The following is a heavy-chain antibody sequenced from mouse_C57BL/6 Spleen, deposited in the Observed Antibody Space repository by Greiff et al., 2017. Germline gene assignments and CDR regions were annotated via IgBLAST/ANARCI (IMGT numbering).Heavy chain of an antibody. CDR2: IDPSDSET. Sequence: QVQLQQPGAELVRPGSSVKLSCKASGYTFTSYWMHWVKQRPIQGLEWIGNIDPSDSETHYNQKFKDKATLTVDKSSSTAYIQLSSLTSEDSAVYYCARLGYGSSPYAMDYWGQGTSVTVSS. CDR1: GYTFTSYW. V-gene: IGHV1-52*01. J-gene: IGHJ4*01. CDR3: ARLGYGSSPYAMDY. D-gene: IGHD1-1*01.